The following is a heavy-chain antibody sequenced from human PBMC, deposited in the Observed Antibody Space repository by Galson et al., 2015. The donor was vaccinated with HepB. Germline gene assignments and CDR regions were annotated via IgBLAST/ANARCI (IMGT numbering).Heavy chain of an antibody. V-gene: IGHV5-51*01. J-gene: IGHJ3*02. D-gene: IGHD5-24*01. Sequence: SGAEVKKPGESLKISCKGSGYRFNSQWIGWVRQMPGKGLEWMGIIYPDDSDTRYSPSFQGQVTISADKSISTAYLQWSSLKASDTAMYYCARPPSRDGYNNDGFDIWGQGTMVTVSA. CDR2: IYPDDSDT. CDR1: GYRFNSQW. CDR3: ARPPSRDGYNNDGFDI.